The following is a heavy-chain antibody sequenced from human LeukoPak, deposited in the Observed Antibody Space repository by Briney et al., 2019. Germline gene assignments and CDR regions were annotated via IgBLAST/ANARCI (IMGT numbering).Heavy chain of an antibody. D-gene: IGHD5-24*01. J-gene: IGHJ4*02. Sequence: SETLSLTCTVSGGSIGSYDWSWIRQPPGKGPEWIGYIYDGGKTYYNPSLKGRVTISVDTSNNQFPLKLRSVTAADTAVYYCARGGPRTDDYNFDYWGQGTLVSVSS. CDR3: ARGGPRTDDYNFDY. V-gene: IGHV4-59*01. CDR2: IYDGGKT. CDR1: GGSIGSYD.